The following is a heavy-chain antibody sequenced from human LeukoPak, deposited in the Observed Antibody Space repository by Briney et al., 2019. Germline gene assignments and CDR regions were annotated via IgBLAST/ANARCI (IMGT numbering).Heavy chain of an antibody. CDR1: GGSISSGGYY. J-gene: IGHJ4*02. Sequence: SETLSLTCTVSGGSISSGGYYWSWIRQHPGKGLEWIGYIYYSGSTYYNPSLKSRVTISVDTSKNQFSLKLSSVTAADTAVYYCARGPAIVGATRFDYWGQGTLVTVSS. D-gene: IGHD1-26*01. V-gene: IGHV4-31*03. CDR2: IYYSGST. CDR3: ARGPAIVGATRFDY.